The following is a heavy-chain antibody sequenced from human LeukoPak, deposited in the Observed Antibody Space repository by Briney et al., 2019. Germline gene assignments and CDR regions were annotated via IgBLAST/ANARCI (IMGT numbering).Heavy chain of an antibody. CDR1: GFTFSSYG. CDR2: ISYDGSNK. D-gene: IGHD3-22*01. Sequence: GRSLRLSCAASGFTFSSYGMHWVRQAPGKGLEWVAVISYDGSNKYYADSVKGRFTISRDNSKNTLYLQMNSLRAEDTAVYYCARTYDSSGYYLDHFDYWGQGTLVTVSS. CDR3: ARTYDSSGYYLDHFDY. V-gene: IGHV3-30*19. J-gene: IGHJ4*02.